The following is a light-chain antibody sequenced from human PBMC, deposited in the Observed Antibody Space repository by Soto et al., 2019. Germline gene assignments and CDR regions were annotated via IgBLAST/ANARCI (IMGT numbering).Light chain of an antibody. CDR2: SDD. J-gene: IGLJ3*02. V-gene: IGLV1-44*01. CDR1: SSNIAINT. CDR3: ATWDDSLTGLV. Sequence: QSVLTQPPSTSGTPGQRVTISCSGSSSNIAINTVNWYQVLPGTAPKLLIYSDDQRPSGVPDRFSGSRSGTSASLAISGLQSEDEGDYYCATWDDSLTGLVFGGGTQLTVL.